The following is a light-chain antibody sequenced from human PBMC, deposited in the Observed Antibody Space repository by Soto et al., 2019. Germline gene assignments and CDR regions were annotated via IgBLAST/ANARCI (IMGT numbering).Light chain of an antibody. CDR1: SSDVGGYTY. V-gene: IGLV2-14*01. CDR2: EVN. Sequence: LTQPASGSGSPRQSITISCTGASSDVGGYTYVSWYQQHPGKAPKLIIYEVNNRPSGVSHRFSGSKSGNTASLTISGLQAEDEADYYCSSYTSSSTLYVFGTGTKVTVL. CDR3: SSYTSSSTLYV. J-gene: IGLJ1*01.